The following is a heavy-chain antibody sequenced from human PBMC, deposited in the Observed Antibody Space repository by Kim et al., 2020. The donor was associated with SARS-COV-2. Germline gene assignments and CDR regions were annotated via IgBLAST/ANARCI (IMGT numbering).Heavy chain of an antibody. CDR1: GFTFSNYW. CDR2: ISSDGSTT. Sequence: GGSLRLSCAASGFTFSNYWMHWVRQVPGKGLMWVSRISSDGSTTSYPESVEGRFTISRDNAKNTLFLQMNSLRAEDTAVYYCARVPGGWTSHFDYWGQGTVVTVSS. V-gene: IGHV3-74*01. CDR3: ARVPGGWTSHFDY. D-gene: IGHD6-19*01. J-gene: IGHJ4*02.